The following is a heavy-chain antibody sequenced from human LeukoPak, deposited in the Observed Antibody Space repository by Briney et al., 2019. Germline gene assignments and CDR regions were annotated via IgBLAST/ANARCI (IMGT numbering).Heavy chain of an antibody. CDR2: ISSSGRTI. Sequence: GGPLRLSCAASGFTFSSYEMNWVRQAPGKGLEWVSYISSSGRTIHYADSVKGRFSISRDNAKNSLYLQMNSLRAEDTAVYYCPRVGGSNAFDIWGQGTMVIVSS. J-gene: IGHJ3*02. D-gene: IGHD1-26*01. V-gene: IGHV3-48*03. CDR1: GFTFSSYE. CDR3: PRVGGSNAFDI.